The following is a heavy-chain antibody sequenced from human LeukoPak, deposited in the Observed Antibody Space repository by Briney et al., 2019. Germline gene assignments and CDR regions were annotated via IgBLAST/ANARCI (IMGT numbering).Heavy chain of an antibody. CDR2: IYSGGST. V-gene: IGHV3-53*01. Sequence: GGSLRLSCAASGFTVSSNYMSWVRQAPGKGLEWVSVIYSGGSTYYADSVKGRFTISRGNSKNTLYLQMNSLRAEDTAVYYCARDPGYYDSSGYYFPGFYFDYWGQGTLVTVSS. CDR1: GFTVSSNY. CDR3: ARDPGYYDSSGYYFPGFYFDY. J-gene: IGHJ4*02. D-gene: IGHD3-22*01.